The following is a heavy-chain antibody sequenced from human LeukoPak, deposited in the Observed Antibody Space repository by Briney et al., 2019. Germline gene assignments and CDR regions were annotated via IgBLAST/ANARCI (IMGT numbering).Heavy chain of an antibody. J-gene: IGHJ6*03. CDR3: ARDYYYDSSGYYYYYMDV. CDR2: IYSGGST. D-gene: IGHD3-22*01. V-gene: IGHV3-53*01. Sequence: GGSLRLSCAASGFTVRSNYMSWVRQAPGKGLEWVSFIYSGGSTYYADSVKGRFTISRDNSKNTLYLQMNSLRAEDTAVYYCARDYYYDSSGYYYYYMDVLGKGTTVTVSS. CDR1: GFTVRSNY.